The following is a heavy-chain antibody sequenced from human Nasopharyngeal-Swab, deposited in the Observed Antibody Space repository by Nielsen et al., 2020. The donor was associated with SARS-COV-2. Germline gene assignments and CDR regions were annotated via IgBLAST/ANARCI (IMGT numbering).Heavy chain of an antibody. D-gene: IGHD2/OR15-2a*01. CDR2: MYSNGIT. Sequence: SETLSLTCIVSGGSISTDDYYWSWIRQHPVKGLEWIGYMYSNGITNYNPSLRSRIIMSIDTSKNQFSLHLTSVTAADTAVYFCTFYGRFWGQGTLVTVSS. CDR3: TFYGRF. J-gene: IGHJ4*02. CDR1: GGSISTDDYY. V-gene: IGHV4-31*03.